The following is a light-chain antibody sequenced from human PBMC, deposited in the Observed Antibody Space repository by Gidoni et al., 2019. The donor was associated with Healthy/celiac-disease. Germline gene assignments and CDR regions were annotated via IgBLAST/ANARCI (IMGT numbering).Light chain of an antibody. J-gene: IGKJ4*01. CDR2: DAS. CDR3: QQRSNWPLT. Sequence: DIVLTQSPATLSLSPGERATLSCRASQSVISYLAWYQQKPGQTPRLLIYDASNSATGIPARFSGSGSGTDFTLTISSLEPEDFAVYYCQQRSNWPLTFGGXTKVEIK. CDR1: QSVISY. V-gene: IGKV3-11*01.